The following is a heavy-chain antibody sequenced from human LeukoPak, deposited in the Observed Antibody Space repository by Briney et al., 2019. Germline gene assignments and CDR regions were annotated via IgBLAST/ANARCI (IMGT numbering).Heavy chain of an antibody. CDR3: ARGLYYDFWSGYSIPLFDY. D-gene: IGHD3-3*01. Sequence: SETLSLTCTVSGGSISSYYWCWIRQPPGKGLEWIGYIYYSGSTNYNPSLQSRVTISVDTSKNQFSLKLSSVTAADTAVYYCARGLYYDFWSGYSIPLFDYWGQGTLVTVSS. V-gene: IGHV4-59*01. CDR2: IYYSGST. CDR1: GGSISSYY. J-gene: IGHJ4*02.